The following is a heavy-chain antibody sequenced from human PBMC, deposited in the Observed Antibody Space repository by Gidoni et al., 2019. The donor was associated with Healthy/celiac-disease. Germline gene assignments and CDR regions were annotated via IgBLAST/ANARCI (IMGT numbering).Heavy chain of an antibody. CDR1: GGSISSYY. J-gene: IGHJ4*02. D-gene: IGHD3-10*01. CDR3: ARGGSPDVWFGELFRWSY. V-gene: IGHV4-59*01. CDR2: IYYSGSN. Sequence: QVQLQESGPGLVTPSETLSLTCTVSGGSISSYYWSWLRQPPGKGLEGIGYIYYSGSNNYNPPLKSRVTISGETSKNQFSLKLSSVTAADTAVYYGARGGSPDVWFGELFRWSYWGQGTLVTVSS.